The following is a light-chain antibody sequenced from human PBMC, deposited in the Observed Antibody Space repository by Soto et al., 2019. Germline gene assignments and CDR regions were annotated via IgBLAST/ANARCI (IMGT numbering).Light chain of an antibody. CDR2: VAS. Sequence: DIQMTQYPSSLSASVGDRVTITCRASQGISNYLAWYQQQPGKVPKLLIYVASNLQSGVPSRFSGSGSGTDYSLTISSRQPEDVATYYCQKYNSAPWTVGQGTKVDIK. J-gene: IGKJ1*01. CDR1: QGISNY. CDR3: QKYNSAPWT. V-gene: IGKV1-27*01.